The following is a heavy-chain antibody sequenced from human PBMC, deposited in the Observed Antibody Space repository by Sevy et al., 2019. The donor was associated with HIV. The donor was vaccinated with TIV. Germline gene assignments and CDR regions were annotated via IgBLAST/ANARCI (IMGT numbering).Heavy chain of an antibody. Sequence: ASVKVSCKASGGTFSSYAISWVRQAPGQGLEWMGGIIPTFGTANYAQKFQGRVTITADESTSTAYMELSSLRSEDTAVYYCARLSLVGATSNYFDYWGQGTLVTVSS. CDR3: ARLSLVGATSNYFDY. J-gene: IGHJ4*02. CDR2: IIPTFGTA. D-gene: IGHD1-26*01. CDR1: GGTFSSYA. V-gene: IGHV1-69*13.